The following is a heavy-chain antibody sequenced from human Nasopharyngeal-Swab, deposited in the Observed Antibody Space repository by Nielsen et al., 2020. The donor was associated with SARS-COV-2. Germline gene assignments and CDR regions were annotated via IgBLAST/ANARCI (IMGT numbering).Heavy chain of an antibody. V-gene: IGHV1-46*01. J-gene: IGHJ6*02. CDR2: INPSGGST. D-gene: IGHD3-3*01. Sequence: ASVKVSCKASGYTSTSYYMHWVRQAPGQGLEWMGIINPSGGSTSYAQKFQGRVTMTRDTSTSTVYMELSSLRSEDTAVYYCARDQSVTMETIFGVVIIGSGMDVWGQGTTVTVSS. CDR1: GYTSTSYY. CDR3: ARDQSVTMETIFGVVIIGSGMDV.